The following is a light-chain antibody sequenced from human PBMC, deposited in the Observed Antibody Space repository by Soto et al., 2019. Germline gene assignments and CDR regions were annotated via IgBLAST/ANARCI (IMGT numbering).Light chain of an antibody. V-gene: IGLV2-14*03. CDR1: SSDVGGYNY. J-gene: IGLJ1*01. CDR2: DVS. CDR3: SSYTSSSTPYV. Sequence: QSVLTQPASVSGSPGQSITISCTGTSSDVGGYNYVSWYQHHPGKAPKLMIYDVSNRPSGVSNRFSGSKSGNTASLTISGLQAEDEADYYCSSYTSSSTPYVFGTGTKVHRP.